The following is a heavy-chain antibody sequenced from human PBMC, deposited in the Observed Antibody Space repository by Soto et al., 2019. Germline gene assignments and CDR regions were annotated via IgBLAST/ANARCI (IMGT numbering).Heavy chain of an antibody. D-gene: IGHD3-3*01. CDR2: IVVGSGNT. V-gene: IGHV1-58*01. Sequence: GASVKVSCKASGFTFTSSVVQWVRQARGQRLEWIGWIVVGSGNTNYAQKFQERVTITRDMSTSTAYMELSSLRSEDTAVYYCAAPHYDFWSGYSPIDYYYYGMDVWGQGTTVTVSS. J-gene: IGHJ6*02. CDR1: GFTFTSSV. CDR3: AAPHYDFWSGYSPIDYYYYGMDV.